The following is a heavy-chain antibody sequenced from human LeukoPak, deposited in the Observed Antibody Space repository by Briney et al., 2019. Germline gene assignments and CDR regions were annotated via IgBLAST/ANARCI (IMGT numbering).Heavy chain of an antibody. CDR2: IRSSGNTI. CDR1: GFTVSRNH. Sequence: PGGSLRLSCAASGFTVSRNHMSWVRQAPGKGLEWLSYIRSSGNTIYYADSVKGRFTISRDNAKNSLSLQMNSLRDDDTAVYYCAKTPRFTRSWFAFDIWGQGTVVTVSS. V-gene: IGHV3-48*03. D-gene: IGHD3-10*01. CDR3: AKTPRFTRSWFAFDI. J-gene: IGHJ3*02.